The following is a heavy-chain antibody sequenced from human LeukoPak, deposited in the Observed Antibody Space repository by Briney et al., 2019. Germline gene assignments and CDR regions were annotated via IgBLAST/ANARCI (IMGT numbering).Heavy chain of an antibody. Sequence: SETLSLTCTVPGGSISSYYWSWIRQPPGKGLEWIGYIYYSGSTNYNPSLKSRVTISVDTSKNQFSLKLSSVTAADTAVYYCARDGKSGIDYWGQGTLVTVSS. CDR1: GGSISSYY. CDR2: IYYSGST. V-gene: IGHV4-59*01. J-gene: IGHJ4*02. CDR3: ARDGKSGIDY.